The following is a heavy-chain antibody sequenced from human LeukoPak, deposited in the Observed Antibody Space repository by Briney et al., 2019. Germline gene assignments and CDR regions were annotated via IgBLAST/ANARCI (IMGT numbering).Heavy chain of an antibody. CDR1: GGSFSGYY. V-gene: IGHV4-34*01. J-gene: IGHJ3*02. CDR3: ARPPTATKWGPFDI. D-gene: IGHD4-17*01. Sequence: SETLSLTCAVFGGSFSGYYWSWIRQPSGKGLEWIGEVNHSGSTTYNPSLKSRVTISVDTSKNQFSVKMSSVTAADTAVYYCARPPTATKWGPFDIWGQGTMVTVSS. CDR2: VNHSGST.